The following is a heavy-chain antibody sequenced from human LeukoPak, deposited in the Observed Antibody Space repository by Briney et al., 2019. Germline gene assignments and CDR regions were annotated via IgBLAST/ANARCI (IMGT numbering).Heavy chain of an antibody. Sequence: PSETLSLTCAVYGGSFSGYYWSWIRQPPGKGLEWVGEINHSGSTNYNPSLKSRVTISVDTSKNQFSLKLNSVTAADTAVYYCARGGGYSGLGYWGQGTLVTVSS. CDR1: GGSFSGYY. J-gene: IGHJ4*02. D-gene: IGHD5-12*01. V-gene: IGHV4-34*01. CDR3: ARGGGYSGLGY. CDR2: INHSGST.